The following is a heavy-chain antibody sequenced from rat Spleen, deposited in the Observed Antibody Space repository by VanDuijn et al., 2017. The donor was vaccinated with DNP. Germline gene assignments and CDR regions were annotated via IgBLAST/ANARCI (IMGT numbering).Heavy chain of an antibody. D-gene: IGHD1-2*01. V-gene: IGHV5-17*01. CDR3: ASQGTIAAMAFGS. CDR1: GFTFSDSA. Sequence: EVQLVESGGGVVQPGKSLKLSCAASGFTFSDSAMAWVRQSPKMGLEWVATIIYDGSHAFYRDSVKGRFTISRANSKSTLYLQMDSLRSEDTATYYCASQGTIAAMAFGSWGQGTLVTVSS. J-gene: IGHJ3*01. CDR2: IIYDGSHA.